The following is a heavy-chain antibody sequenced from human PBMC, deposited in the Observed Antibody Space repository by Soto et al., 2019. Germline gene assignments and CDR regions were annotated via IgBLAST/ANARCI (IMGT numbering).Heavy chain of an antibody. V-gene: IGHV3-49*04. CDR3: TVAASPRSI. CDR2: IRSKAYRGTT. CDR1: GFTFGVYA. D-gene: IGHD2-15*01. J-gene: IGHJ3*02. Sequence: EVQLVESGGGLVQPGRSLRLSCTASGFTFGVYAMSWVRQAPGKGLEWVGFIRSKAYRGTTDYAASVKGRFTISRDDSKSIAYLQMNSLKTEDTAVYYCTVAASPRSIWGQGTMVTVSS.